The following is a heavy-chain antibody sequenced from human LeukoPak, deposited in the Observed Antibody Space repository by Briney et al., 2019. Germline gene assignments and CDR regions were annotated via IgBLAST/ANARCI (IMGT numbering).Heavy chain of an antibody. CDR2: IWYDGSNK. V-gene: IGHV3-33*06. CDR3: AKDTHQVFGYSGIGFGYYYGMDV. CDR1: GFTFSSYG. J-gene: IGHJ6*02. Sequence: PGGSLRLSCAASGFTFSSYGMHWVRQAPGKGLEWVAVIWYDGSNKYYADSVKGRFTISRDNSKNTLYLQMNSLRAEDTAVYCCAKDTHQVFGYSGIGFGYYYGMDVWGQGTTVTVSS. D-gene: IGHD1-26*01.